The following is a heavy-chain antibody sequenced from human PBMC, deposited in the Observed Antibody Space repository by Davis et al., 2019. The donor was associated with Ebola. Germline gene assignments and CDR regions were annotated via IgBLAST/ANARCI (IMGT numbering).Heavy chain of an antibody. CDR3: AREPITRYYFDY. CDR1: GFTFSSYW. D-gene: IGHD3-10*01. CDR2: IKQDGSEK. Sequence: GALRLSCAASGFTFSSYWMNWVRQAPGKGLEWVANIKQDGSEKYYVDSVKGRFTISRDNAKNSLYLQMNSLRAEDTAVYYCAREPITRYYFDYWGQGTLVTVSS. V-gene: IGHV3-7*03. J-gene: IGHJ4*02.